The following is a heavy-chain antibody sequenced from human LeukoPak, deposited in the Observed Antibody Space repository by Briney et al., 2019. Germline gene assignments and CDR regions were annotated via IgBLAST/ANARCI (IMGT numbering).Heavy chain of an antibody. CDR1: GVSISSNNW. CDR3: ARDVGARLSGF. CDR2: IYHSGNA. J-gene: IGHJ4*02. Sequence: SETLSLTCAVSGVSISSNNWWSWVRQPPGKGLEWIGEIYHSGNANYNPSLKTRVTMSVDKSKNQFSLILSSVTAADTAVYYCARDVGARLSGFWGQGTLVTVSS. D-gene: IGHD6-6*01. V-gene: IGHV4-4*02.